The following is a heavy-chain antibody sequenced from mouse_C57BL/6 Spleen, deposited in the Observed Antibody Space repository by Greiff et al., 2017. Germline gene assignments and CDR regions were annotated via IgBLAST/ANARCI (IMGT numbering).Heavy chain of an antibody. D-gene: IGHD2-2*01. CDR1: GYTFTDYY. CDR3: ASVGAMVTYFDV. CDR2: INPYNGGT. J-gene: IGHJ1*03. V-gene: IGHV1-19*01. Sequence: EVQLQQSGPVLVKPGASVKMSCKASGYTFTDYYMNWVKQSHGKSLEWIGVINPYNGGTSYNQKFKGKATLTVDKSSSTAYMELNSLTSEDAAVYYCASVGAMVTYFDVWGTGTTVTVSS.